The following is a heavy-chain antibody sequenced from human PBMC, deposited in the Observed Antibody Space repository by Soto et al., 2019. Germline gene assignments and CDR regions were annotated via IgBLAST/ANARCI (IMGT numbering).Heavy chain of an antibody. CDR2: INHSGST. CDR3: ARGPLGCSSTSCYSGSAYFDY. D-gene: IGHD2-2*02. J-gene: IGHJ4*02. V-gene: IGHV4-34*01. Sequence: SETLSLTCAVYGGSFSGYYWSWIRQPPGKGLEWIGEINHSGSTNYNPSLKSRVTISVDTSKNQFSLKLSSVTAADTAVYYCARGPLGCSSTSCYSGSAYFDYWGQGTLVTVSS. CDR1: GGSFSGYY.